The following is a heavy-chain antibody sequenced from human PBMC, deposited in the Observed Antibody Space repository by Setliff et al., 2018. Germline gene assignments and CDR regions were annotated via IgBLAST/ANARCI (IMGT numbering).Heavy chain of an antibody. Sequence: ASVKVSCKPSGYTFTNYGITWVRQAPGQGLEWMGWINNYSFKTTYPQKFLDRVTVTTDTSATTAYMELKNLRSDDTAVYYCARINFYVSSGYYYAPDFWGQGTLVTVSS. V-gene: IGHV1-18*01. J-gene: IGHJ4*02. CDR1: GYTFTNYG. CDR2: INNYSFKT. D-gene: IGHD3-22*01. CDR3: ARINFYVSSGYYYAPDF.